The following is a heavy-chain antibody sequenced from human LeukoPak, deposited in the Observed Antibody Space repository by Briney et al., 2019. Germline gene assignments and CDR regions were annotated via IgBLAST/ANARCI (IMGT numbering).Heavy chain of an antibody. Sequence: GGSLRLYCAASGFTFDDYGMSWVRQAPGKGLEWVSGINWNGGSTGYADPVKGRFTISRDNAKNSLYLQMNSLRAEDTALYYCARGPYYYDSSGYYYFGQGTLVTVSS. CDR1: GFTFDDYG. J-gene: IGHJ4*02. V-gene: IGHV3-20*04. D-gene: IGHD3-22*01. CDR3: ARGPYYYDSSGYYY. CDR2: INWNGGST.